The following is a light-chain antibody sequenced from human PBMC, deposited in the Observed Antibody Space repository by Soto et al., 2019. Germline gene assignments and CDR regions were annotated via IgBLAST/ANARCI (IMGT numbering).Light chain of an antibody. CDR2: GAS. J-gene: IGKJ1*01. V-gene: IGKV3-15*01. CDR1: QSISDT. CDR3: QQYNNWPWM. Sequence: EIVMTQSPVTLSVSPGGRATLSCRASQSISDTLAWYQQKPGQAPRLLIHGASTRAPGFPARFSGSGSGTDFTLTISSLQSEDFAVYYCQQYNNWPWMFGQGTKVEIK.